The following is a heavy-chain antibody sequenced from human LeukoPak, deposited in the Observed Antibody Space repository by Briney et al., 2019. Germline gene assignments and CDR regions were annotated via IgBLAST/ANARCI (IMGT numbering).Heavy chain of an antibody. J-gene: IGHJ1*01. CDR3: ARRLIGYCSGGSCYSGYFQH. D-gene: IGHD2-15*01. CDR2: INHSGST. Sequence: PSETLSLTCTVSGGSISSSSYYWSWIRQPPGKGLEWIGEINHSGSTNYNPSLKSRVTISVDTSKNQFSLKLSSATAADTAVYYCARRLIGYCSGGSCYSGYFQHWGQGTLVTVSS. V-gene: IGHV4-39*07. CDR1: GGSISSSSYY.